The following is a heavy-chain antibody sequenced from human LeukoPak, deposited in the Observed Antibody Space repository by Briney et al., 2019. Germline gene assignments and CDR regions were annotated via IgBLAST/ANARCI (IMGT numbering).Heavy chain of an antibody. J-gene: IGHJ6*03. Sequence: GGSLRLSCAASGFTFSSYGMHWVRQAPGKGLEWVAFIRYDGSNKYYADSVKGRFTISRDNAKNSLYLQMNSLRAEDTAVYYCARVRGVAARDSYYYYMDVWGKGTTVTVSS. CDR2: IRYDGSNK. V-gene: IGHV3-30*02. CDR3: ARVRGVAARDSYYYYMDV. D-gene: IGHD6-6*01. CDR1: GFTFSSYG.